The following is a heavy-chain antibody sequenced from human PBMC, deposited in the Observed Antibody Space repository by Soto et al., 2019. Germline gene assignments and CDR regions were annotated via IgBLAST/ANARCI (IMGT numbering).Heavy chain of an antibody. Sequence: SETLSLTCAVYGGSFSGYYWSWIRQPPGKGLEWIGEINHSGSTNYNPSLKSRVTISVDTSKNQFSLKLSSVTAADTAVYYCARGGTNYDFWSGRLYYFDYWGQGTLVTVSS. D-gene: IGHD3-3*01. CDR2: INHSGST. V-gene: IGHV4-34*01. CDR3: ARGGTNYDFWSGRLYYFDY. CDR1: GGSFSGYY. J-gene: IGHJ4*02.